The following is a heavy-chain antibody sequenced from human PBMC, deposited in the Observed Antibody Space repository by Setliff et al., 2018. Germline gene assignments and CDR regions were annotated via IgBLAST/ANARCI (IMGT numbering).Heavy chain of an antibody. J-gene: IGHJ6*03. D-gene: IGHD1-7*01. CDR1: GYTFTRYA. CDR3: ASRTHHHFITGITQGGGWWYYYYMDV. Sequence: GASVKVSCKASGYTFTRYAISWVRQAPAQGLEWMGGIIPGLGILDYAQKFKDRVTITADRSTSTAYMELSSLRSEDTAVNYLASRTHHHFITGITQGGGWWYYYYMDVWGKGTTVTVSS. V-gene: IGHV1-69*10. CDR2: IIPGLGIL.